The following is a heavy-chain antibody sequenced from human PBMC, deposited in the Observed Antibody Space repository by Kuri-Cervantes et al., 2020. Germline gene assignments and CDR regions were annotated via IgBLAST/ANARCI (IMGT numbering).Heavy chain of an antibody. CDR1: GGTFSSYA. CDR2: IIPIFGTA. D-gene: IGHD3-22*01. J-gene: IGHJ4*02. CDR3: AGELYYYDSSGYFFGH. Sequence: SVKVSCKASGGTFSSYAISWVRQAPGQGLEWMGGIIPIFGTANYAQKFQGRVTITTDESTSTAYMELSSLRSEDTAVYYCAGELYYYDSSGYFFGHWGRGTLVTVSS. V-gene: IGHV1-69*05.